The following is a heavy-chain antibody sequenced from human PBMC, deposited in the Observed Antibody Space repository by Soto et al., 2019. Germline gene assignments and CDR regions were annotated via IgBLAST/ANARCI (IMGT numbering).Heavy chain of an antibody. Sequence: EVQLLESGGGLVQPGGSPRLSCAASGFTFSSYAMSWVRQAPGKGLEWVSAISGSGDSTYYADSVKGRFTISRDNSRNTLYLQMNGLRAEDTAVYFCAKLPSLATVTSTIRYWGQGTLVTVSS. CDR3: AKLPSLATVTSTIRY. CDR1: GFTFSSYA. J-gene: IGHJ4*02. CDR2: ISGSGDST. D-gene: IGHD4-17*01. V-gene: IGHV3-23*01.